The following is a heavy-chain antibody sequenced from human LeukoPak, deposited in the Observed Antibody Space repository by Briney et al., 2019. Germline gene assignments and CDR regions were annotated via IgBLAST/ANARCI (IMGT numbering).Heavy chain of an antibody. Sequence: SETLSLTCTVSGDSISSHYWSWIRQPPGKGLEWIGYIYYNGSTTYNPSLTSRVTMSVDMSKNQFSLKLSSVTAADTAIYYCARHVRDIVVVPAASFDYWGQGTLVTASS. D-gene: IGHD2-2*01. CDR3: ARHVRDIVVVPAASFDY. CDR2: IYYNGST. J-gene: IGHJ4*02. CDR1: GDSISSHY. V-gene: IGHV4-59*11.